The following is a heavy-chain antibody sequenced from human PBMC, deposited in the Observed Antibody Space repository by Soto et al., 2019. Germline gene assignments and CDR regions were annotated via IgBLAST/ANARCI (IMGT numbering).Heavy chain of an antibody. V-gene: IGHV3-7*05. CDR3: ARDGSTSWYSYDYHGMDV. J-gene: IGHJ6*02. Sequence: EVQLVESGGGLVQPGGSLRLSCAASGFTFRTYWLSWVRQVPGKGLEWVANINLDGSEKNYVDSVKGRFTISRDNARNSLYLQMSRLRAKDTALYYCARDGSTSWYSYDYHGMDVWGQGTTVTVSS. CDR1: GFTFRTYW. D-gene: IGHD5-18*01. CDR2: INLDGSEK.